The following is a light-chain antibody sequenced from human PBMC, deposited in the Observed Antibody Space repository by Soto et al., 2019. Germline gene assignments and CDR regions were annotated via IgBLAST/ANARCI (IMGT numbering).Light chain of an antibody. CDR3: KQYYSLGLS. CDR2: GAS. V-gene: IGKV3-20*01. J-gene: IGKJ4*01. CDR1: QSVNSKY. Sequence: EVVLTQSPGTLSLSPGERATLSCRASQSVNSKYLAWFQQKPGQAPRLLIYGASSRATGIPDRFSGSGSGTDFTLTISSLETEDFALYYCKQYYSLGLSVRGGTKVEIK.